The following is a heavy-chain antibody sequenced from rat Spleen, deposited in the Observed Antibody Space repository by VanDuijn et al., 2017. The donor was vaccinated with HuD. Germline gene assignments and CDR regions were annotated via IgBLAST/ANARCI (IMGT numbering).Heavy chain of an antibody. CDR1: GFTFSNYY. CDR2: ISTGGGNT. CDR3: ARHMPSFITPVMDA. Sequence: EVQLVESGGGLVQPGRSMKLSCAASGFTFSNYYMAWVRQAPTTGLEWVASISTGGGNTYYRDSVKGRFTIARDNAKSTRYLQMDSLRSEDTATYYCARHMPSFITPVMDAWGQGASVTVSS. V-gene: IGHV5-25*01. D-gene: IGHD1-1*01. J-gene: IGHJ4*01.